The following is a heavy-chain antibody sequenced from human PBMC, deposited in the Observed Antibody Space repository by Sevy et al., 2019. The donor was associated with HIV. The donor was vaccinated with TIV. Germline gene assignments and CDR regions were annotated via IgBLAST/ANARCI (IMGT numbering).Heavy chain of an antibody. CDR1: GFMFSRSA. V-gene: IGHV1-58*01. CDR3: AAEGRQTVTGHRYFDL. CDR2: IVVGSGNT. D-gene: IGHD3-10*01. Sequence: ASVKVSCRASGFMFSRSAVQWVRQAPGQGLEWIGWIVVGSGNTYSAQEFQDRVTFTRDMSTNTAYMELNSLRFDDTAVYVWAAEGRQTVTGHRYFDLWGRGTLVTVSS. J-gene: IGHJ2*01.